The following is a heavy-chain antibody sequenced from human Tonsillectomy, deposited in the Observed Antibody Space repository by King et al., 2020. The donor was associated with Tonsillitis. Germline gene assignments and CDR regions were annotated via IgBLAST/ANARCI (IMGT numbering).Heavy chain of an antibody. Sequence: VQLQESGPGLVKPSETLSLTCTVSGGSISSYYWSWIRQPPGKGLEWIGYIYYSGSTNYNPSLKSRVTISVDTSKNQVSLELSSVTAADTAVYYCATDYYDSSGYFDYWGQGTLVTVSS. V-gene: IGHV4-59*01. CDR3: ATDYYDSSGYFDY. CDR2: IYYSGST. D-gene: IGHD3-22*01. CDR1: GGSISSYY. J-gene: IGHJ4*02.